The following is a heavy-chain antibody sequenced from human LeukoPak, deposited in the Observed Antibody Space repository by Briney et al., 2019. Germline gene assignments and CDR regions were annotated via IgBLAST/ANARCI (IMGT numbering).Heavy chain of an antibody. CDR3: ARVNPLMAPGAFDI. CDR2: ISSTSNYV. J-gene: IGHJ3*02. V-gene: IGHV3-21*01. CDR1: GFTFSDYT. Sequence: AGGSLRLSCAASGFTFSDYTMNWVRQAPGKGLEWVSSISSTSNYVYYADSVRGRFTISRDNAKNSLYLQMNSLRAEDTAVYYCARVNPLMAPGAFDIWGQGTMVTVSS. D-gene: IGHD2-8*01.